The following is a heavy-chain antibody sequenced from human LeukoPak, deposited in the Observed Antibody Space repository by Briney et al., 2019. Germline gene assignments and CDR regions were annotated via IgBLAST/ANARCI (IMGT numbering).Heavy chain of an antibody. Sequence: GGSLRLSCAASGFTLSSYAMHWVRQAPGKGLEYVSATSSNGGSTYYANSVKGRFTISRDNSKNTLYLQMGSLRAEDMAVYYCARCGDGLPCDFDYWGQGTLVTVSS. CDR2: TSSNGGST. CDR1: GFTLSSYA. V-gene: IGHV3-64*01. J-gene: IGHJ4*02. D-gene: IGHD3-10*01. CDR3: ARCGDGLPCDFDY.